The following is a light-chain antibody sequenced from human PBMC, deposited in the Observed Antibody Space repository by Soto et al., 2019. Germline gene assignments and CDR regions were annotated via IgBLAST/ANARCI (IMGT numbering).Light chain of an antibody. V-gene: IGKV3-20*01. CDR3: QQYSSSSST. Sequence: EIVLTQSPDTLSLSPGERATLSCRASQSVSSSYLAWYQQKPGQAPRLLIYGASSRATGIPDRFSGSGSGTDFTLTISRLEPEDFAVYYCQQYSSSSSTFGQGTKVDIK. J-gene: IGKJ1*01. CDR1: QSVSSSY. CDR2: GAS.